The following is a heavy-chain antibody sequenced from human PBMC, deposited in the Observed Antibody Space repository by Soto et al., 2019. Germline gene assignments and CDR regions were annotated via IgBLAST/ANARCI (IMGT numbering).Heavy chain of an antibody. Sequence: EASVKVSCKASGYTFNRYYMHWVRQAPGPGLEWMGWISPHTGGTTYAQKFQGRVTMTRDTSVSTAFMELSRLGSDDTAVYYCARGVGFGYYYYHMDLWGQGTTVTVSS. J-gene: IGHJ6*02. V-gene: IGHV1-2*02. CDR3: ARGVGFGYYYYHMDL. CDR2: ISPHTGGT. CDR1: GYTFNRYY. D-gene: IGHD3-10*01.